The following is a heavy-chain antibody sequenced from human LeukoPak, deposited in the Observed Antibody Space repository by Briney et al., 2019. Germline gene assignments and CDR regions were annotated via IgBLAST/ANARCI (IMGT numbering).Heavy chain of an antibody. J-gene: IGHJ3*02. D-gene: IGHD5-12*01. Sequence: ASVKVSCKASGGTFSSYAISWVRQAPGQGLEWMGGIIPIFGTANYAQKFQGRVTITADESTSTAYMELNSLRSEDTAVYYCARDRGGYDGAFDIWGQGTMVTVSS. CDR2: IIPIFGTA. CDR1: GGTFSSYA. V-gene: IGHV1-69*13. CDR3: ARDRGGYDGAFDI.